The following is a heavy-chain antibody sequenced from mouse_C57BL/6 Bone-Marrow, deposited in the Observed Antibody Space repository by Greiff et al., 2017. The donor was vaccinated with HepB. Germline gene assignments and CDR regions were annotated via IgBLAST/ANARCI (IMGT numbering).Heavy chain of an antibody. CDR2: ISSGGSYT. D-gene: IGHD2-14*01. Sequence: DVQLVESGGDLVKPGGSLKLSCAASGFTFSSYGMSWVRQTPDKRLEWVATISSGGSYTYYPDSVKGRFTISRDNAKNTLYLQMSSLKTEDTAMYYCARRERREYDDYAMDYWGQGTSVTVSS. CDR3: ARRERREYDDYAMDY. CDR1: GFTFSSYG. J-gene: IGHJ4*01. V-gene: IGHV5-6*01.